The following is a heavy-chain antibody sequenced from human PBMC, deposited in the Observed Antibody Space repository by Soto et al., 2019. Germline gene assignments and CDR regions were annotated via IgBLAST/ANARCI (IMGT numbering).Heavy chain of an antibody. CDR2: IIPIFGTA. CDR3: ARVTRITIFGISGPHYGMDV. CDR1: GGTFSSYA. J-gene: IGHJ6*02. Sequence: GASVKVSCKASGGTFSSYAISWVRQAPGQGLEWMGGIIPIFGTANYAQKFQGRVTITADESTSTAYMELSSLRSEDTAVYYCARVTRITIFGISGPHYGMDVWDQGTTVTVSS. V-gene: IGHV1-69*13. D-gene: IGHD3-3*01.